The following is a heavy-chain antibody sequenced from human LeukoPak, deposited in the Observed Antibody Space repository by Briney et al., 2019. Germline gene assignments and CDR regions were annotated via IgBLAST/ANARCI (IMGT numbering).Heavy chain of an antibody. CDR2: IYYSGSM. D-gene: IGHD6-19*01. Sequence: SETLSLTCTVSGGAISSYYGSWIRQPPGKGLEGIGYIYYSGSMNYNPSLKSRVTISVDTSKNQFSLKLSSVTAADTAVYYCARAYSSGWYERRYYFDYWGQGTLVTVSS. J-gene: IGHJ4*02. CDR3: ARAYSSGWYERRYYFDY. CDR1: GGAISSYY. V-gene: IGHV4-59*08.